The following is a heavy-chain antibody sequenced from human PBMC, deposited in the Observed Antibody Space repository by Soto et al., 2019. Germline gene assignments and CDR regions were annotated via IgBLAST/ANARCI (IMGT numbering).Heavy chain of an antibody. J-gene: IGHJ4*02. Sequence: GSLRLSCAASGFTFSSYEMNWVRQAPVKGLEWVSYISSSGDTIYSADSVKGRFTISRDNAKNSLYLQMNSLRVEDTAVYYCAREPYYYDSSGYPGYFDYFGQGTLVTLFS. CDR2: ISSSGDTI. D-gene: IGHD3-22*01. V-gene: IGHV3-48*03. CDR1: GFTFSSYE. CDR3: AREPYYYDSSGYPGYFDY.